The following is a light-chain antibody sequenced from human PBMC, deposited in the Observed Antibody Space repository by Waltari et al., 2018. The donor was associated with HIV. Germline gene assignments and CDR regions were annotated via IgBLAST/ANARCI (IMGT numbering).Light chain of an antibody. CDR1: QSLLHRNGYNY. J-gene: IGKJ2*01. CDR3: MQALQTVST. V-gene: IGKV2-28*01. CDR2: LGS. Sequence: DIVMTQSPLSLPVTPGEPASISCRSSQSLLHRNGYNYLDWYLQKPGQPPQLLIYLGSHRAPGVPDRVSGSVSGTDFTLKISRVEAEDVGVYYCMQALQTVSTFGQGTKLEIK.